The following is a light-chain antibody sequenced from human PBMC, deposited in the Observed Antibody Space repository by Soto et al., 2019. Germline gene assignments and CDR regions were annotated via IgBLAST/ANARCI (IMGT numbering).Light chain of an antibody. J-gene: IGKJ1*01. Sequence: DIQMTQSPSTLSASVVDRFTITCRASQSISSWLAWYQQKPGKAPKLLIYDASSLQRGVPSRFSGSGSGTEFTLTISSLQPDDFATYYCQKYNSYSWTFGKGNKVDIK. CDR3: QKYNSYSWT. CDR1: QSISSW. CDR2: DAS. V-gene: IGKV1-5*01.